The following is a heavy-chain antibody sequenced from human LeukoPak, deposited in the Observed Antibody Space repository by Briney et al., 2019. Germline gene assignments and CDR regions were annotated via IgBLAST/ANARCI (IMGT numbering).Heavy chain of an antibody. CDR3: ARDKRAGGFDY. J-gene: IGHJ4*02. CDR2: INPSGGST. CDR1: GYTFTSYY. D-gene: IGHD4-23*01. V-gene: IGHV1-46*01. Sequence: GASVKVSCKASGYTFTSYYMHWVRQAPGQGLEWMGIINPSGGSTSYAQKFQGRVTMNRDASTSTVYMELSSLRSEDTAVYYCARDKRAGGFDYWGQGTLVTVSS.